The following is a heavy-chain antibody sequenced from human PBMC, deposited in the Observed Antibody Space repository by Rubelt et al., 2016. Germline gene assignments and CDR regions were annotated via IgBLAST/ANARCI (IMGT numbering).Heavy chain of an antibody. Sequence: QVQVQESGPGLVKPSETLSLTCTVSGASISSYYWSWIRQPPGKGLEWIGYIYDSGSTNYNPSLKSRVTISVDTSKNLFSLKWRVGTAADTAVYYCARQWAVASTRPLWKNWFDPGGQGTLVTVSS. J-gene: IGHJ5*02. CDR1: GASISSYY. CDR3: ARQWAVASTRPLWKNWFDP. V-gene: IGHV4-59*08. CDR2: IYDSGST. D-gene: IGHD6-19*01.